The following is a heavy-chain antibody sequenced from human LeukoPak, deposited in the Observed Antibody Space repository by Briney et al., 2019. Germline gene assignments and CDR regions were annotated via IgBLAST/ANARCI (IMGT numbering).Heavy chain of an antibody. D-gene: IGHD2-15*01. J-gene: IGHJ4*02. CDR2: IYYSGST. CDR1: GGSISSYS. Sequence: SETLSLTCTVSGGSISSYSWSWIRQPPGKGLEWLGYIYYSGSTNYNPSLKSRVTISVDMSKNQFSLKLISVTAADTAVYYCATHPPKVCTGGSCTDYWGQGTLVTVSS. CDR3: ATHPPKVCTGGSCTDY. V-gene: IGHV4-59*01.